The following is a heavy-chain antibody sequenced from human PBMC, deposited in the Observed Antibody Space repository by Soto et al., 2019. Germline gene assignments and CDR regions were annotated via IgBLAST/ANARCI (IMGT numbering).Heavy chain of an antibody. V-gene: IGHV4-34*01. J-gene: IGHJ6*02. D-gene: IGHD6-19*01. Sequence: LSLTCAVYGGSFSGYYWSWIRQPPGKGLEWIGEINHSGSTNYNPSLKSRVTISVDTSKNQFSLKLSSVTAADTAVYYCVRGLRKVAGYYYYYYGMDVWGQGTTVTVSS. CDR1: GGSFSGYY. CDR3: VRGLRKVAGYYYYYYGMDV. CDR2: INHSGST.